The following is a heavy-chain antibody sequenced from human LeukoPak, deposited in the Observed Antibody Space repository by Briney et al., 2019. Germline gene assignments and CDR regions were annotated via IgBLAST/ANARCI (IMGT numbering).Heavy chain of an antibody. CDR1: GGSINNYY. D-gene: IGHD3-3*01. J-gene: IGHJ4*02. CDR3: ARFGPHALRRGYYYYLDY. CDR2: IYYSGST. V-gene: IGHV4-59*01. Sequence: SETLSLTCIVSGGSINNYYWSWIRQPPGKGLELIGYIYYSGSTDYNPSLASRVTISVDTSNSQFSLKLRSVTAADTAIYYCARFGPHALRRGYYYYLDYWGQGALVTVSS.